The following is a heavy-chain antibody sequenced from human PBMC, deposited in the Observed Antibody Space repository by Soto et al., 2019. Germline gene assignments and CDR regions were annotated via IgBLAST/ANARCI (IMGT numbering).Heavy chain of an antibody. J-gene: IGHJ2*01. V-gene: IGHV3-23*01. CDR2: MSGDGYGI. CDR3: ARGELQIYWFFDL. CDR1: GFTFSSYA. Sequence: GGSLRLSCAASGFTFSSYAMGWVRQAPGKGLEWVSAMSGDGYGIYYADSVKGRFTISRDNSKNTLYLQMNSLRAEDTAVYFCARGELQIYWFFDLWGRGTLVTVSS. D-gene: IGHD2-15*01.